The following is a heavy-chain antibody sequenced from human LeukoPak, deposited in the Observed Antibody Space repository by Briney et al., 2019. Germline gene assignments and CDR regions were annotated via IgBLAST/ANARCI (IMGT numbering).Heavy chain of an antibody. V-gene: IGHV4-30-4*01. CDR2: IYYSGST. Sequence: PSETLSLTCTVSGGSISSGDYYWSWIRQPPGKGLEWIGYIYYSGSTYYNPSLKSRVTISVDTSKNQFSLKLSSVTAADTAVYYCASSTDYGDYGVPPYYFDCWGQGTLVTVSS. J-gene: IGHJ4*02. D-gene: IGHD4-17*01. CDR3: ASSTDYGDYGVPPYYFDC. CDR1: GGSISSGDYY.